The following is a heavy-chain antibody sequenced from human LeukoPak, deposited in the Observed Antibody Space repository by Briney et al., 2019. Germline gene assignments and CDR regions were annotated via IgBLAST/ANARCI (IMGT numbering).Heavy chain of an antibody. J-gene: IGHJ4*02. V-gene: IGHV2-5*01. CDR2: IYWNDDK. Sequence: SGPTLVKPTQTLTLTCTFSGFSLSTSGVGVGWIRQPPGKALEWLALIYWNDDKRYRPSLKSRLTITKDTSKNQVVLTMTNMDPVDTATYYCAHGHSGGSYTYWGQGTLVTVSS. D-gene: IGHD2-15*01. CDR3: AHGHSGGSYTY. CDR1: GFSLSTSGVG.